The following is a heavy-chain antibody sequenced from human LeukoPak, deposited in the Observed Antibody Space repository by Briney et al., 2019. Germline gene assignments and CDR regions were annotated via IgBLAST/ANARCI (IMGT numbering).Heavy chain of an antibody. J-gene: IGHJ4*02. CDR3: TRDTNGPLDY. V-gene: IGHV1-69*05. CDR2: IIPIFGTA. Sequence: SVKVSCKASGGTFSSYAISWVRQAPGQGLEWMGGIIPIFGTANYAQKFQGRVTITTDESTSTAYMEPSSLRSEDTAVYYCTRDTNGPLDYWGQGTLVTVSS. CDR1: GGTFSSYA. D-gene: IGHD1-1*01.